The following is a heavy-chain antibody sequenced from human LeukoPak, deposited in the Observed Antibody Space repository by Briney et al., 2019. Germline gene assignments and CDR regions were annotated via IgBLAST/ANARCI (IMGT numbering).Heavy chain of an antibody. V-gene: IGHV3-48*04. CDR3: ARVQWTSSWIGGVYFDY. CDR1: GFTFSSYS. J-gene: IGHJ4*02. D-gene: IGHD6-13*01. Sequence: PGGSLRLSCAASGFTFSSYSMNWVRQAPGKGLEWVSYISSSSGTIYYADSVKGRFTISRDNAKNSLYLQMSSLRAEDTAVYYCARVQWTSSWIGGVYFDYWGQGTLVTVSS. CDR2: ISSSSGTI.